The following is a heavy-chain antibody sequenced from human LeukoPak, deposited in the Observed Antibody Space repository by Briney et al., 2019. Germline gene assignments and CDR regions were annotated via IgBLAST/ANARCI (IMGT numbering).Heavy chain of an antibody. Sequence: PGRSLRLSCAASGFTFSSYAMHWVRQAPGKGLEWVAVISYDGSNKYYADSVKGRFTISRDNSKNTLYLQMNSLRAEDTAAYYCVAAGLSASGAFDIWGQGTMVTVSS. V-gene: IGHV3-30*04. CDR3: VAAGLSASGAFDI. D-gene: IGHD6-13*01. CDR1: GFTFSSYA. CDR2: ISYDGSNK. J-gene: IGHJ3*02.